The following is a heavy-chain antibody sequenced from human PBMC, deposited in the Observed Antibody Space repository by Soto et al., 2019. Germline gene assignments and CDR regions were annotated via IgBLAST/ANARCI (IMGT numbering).Heavy chain of an antibody. V-gene: IGHV3-48*02. D-gene: IGHD2-15*01. J-gene: IGHJ4*02. CDR1: GFNFSDYS. Sequence: ESGGTLVQPGGSLRLSCAASGFNFSDYSMNWVRQAPGKGLEWVSYISSNTGTIYYADSVRGRFTISRDNARNSLYLQMNSLRDEDTAVYYCARDKRVGPATFRAYWGQGTLVTVSS. CDR3: ARDKRVGPATFRAY. CDR2: ISSNTGTI.